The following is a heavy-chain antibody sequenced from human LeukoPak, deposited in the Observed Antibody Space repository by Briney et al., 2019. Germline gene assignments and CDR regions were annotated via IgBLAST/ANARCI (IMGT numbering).Heavy chain of an antibody. J-gene: IGHJ4*02. D-gene: IGHD3-10*01. CDR2: IYYSGST. Sequence: SETLSLTRTVSGGSISSSSYYWGWIRQPPGKGLEWIGSIYYSGSTYYNPSLKSRVTISVDTSKNQFSLKLSSVTAADTAVYYCARGPWSYYFDYWGQGTLVTVSS. CDR3: ARGPWSYYFDY. V-gene: IGHV4-39*07. CDR1: GGSISSSSYY.